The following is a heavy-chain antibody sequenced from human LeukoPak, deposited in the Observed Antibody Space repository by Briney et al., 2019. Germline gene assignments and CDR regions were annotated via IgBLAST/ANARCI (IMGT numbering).Heavy chain of an antibody. V-gene: IGHV4-30-2*01. CDR1: GGSISSGGYY. CDR2: IYHSGST. Sequence: SETLSLTCTVSGGSISSGGYYWRWIRQPPGKGLEWIGYIYHSGSTYYNPSLKSRVTISVDRSKNQFSLKLSSVTAADTAVYYCARARMDLDCWGQGTLVTVSS. D-gene: IGHD2-15*01. J-gene: IGHJ4*02. CDR3: ARARMDLDC.